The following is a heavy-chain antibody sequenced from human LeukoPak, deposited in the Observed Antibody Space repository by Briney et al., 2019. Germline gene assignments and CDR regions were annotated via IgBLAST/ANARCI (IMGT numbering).Heavy chain of an antibody. Sequence: GGSLRLPCAASGFTFSSYAMSWVRQAPGKGLEWVSAIGGSGGSTYYADSVKDRFTISRDNSKSTLYLQMNSLRAEDTAVYYCASVGYDFWSGYYDDYWGQGTLVTVSS. D-gene: IGHD3-3*01. CDR1: GFTFSSYA. CDR3: ASVGYDFWSGYYDDY. CDR2: IGGSGGST. V-gene: IGHV3-23*01. J-gene: IGHJ4*02.